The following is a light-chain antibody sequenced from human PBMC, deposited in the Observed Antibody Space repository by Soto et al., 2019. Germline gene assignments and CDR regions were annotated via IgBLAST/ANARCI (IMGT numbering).Light chain of an antibody. V-gene: IGLV2-14*01. Sequence: QSVLTQPPSVSGAPGQRVTISCTGSSSNIGAGYDVHWYQQHPGKAPKLMIYEVSNRPSGVSNRFSGSKSGNTASLTISGLQAEDEADYYCSSYTSSSIPVVFGGGTKLTVL. CDR1: SSNIGAGYD. CDR3: SSYTSSSIPVV. CDR2: EVS. J-gene: IGLJ2*01.